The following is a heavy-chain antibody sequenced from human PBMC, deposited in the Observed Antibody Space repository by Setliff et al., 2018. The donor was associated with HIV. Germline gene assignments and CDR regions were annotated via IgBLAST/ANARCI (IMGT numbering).Heavy chain of an antibody. CDR1: GGSITSGGYY. CDR2: IYYSGST. J-gene: IGHJ4*02. D-gene: IGHD1-1*01. CDR3: ARQLSNSFDY. Sequence: SETLSLTCTVSGGSITSGGYYWSWIRHYPGKGLEWIGHIYYSGSTHYNPSLKSRVTISVDKSKNQFSLKLSSVTAADTAVYYCARQLSNSFDYWGQGTLVTVSS. V-gene: IGHV4-31*03.